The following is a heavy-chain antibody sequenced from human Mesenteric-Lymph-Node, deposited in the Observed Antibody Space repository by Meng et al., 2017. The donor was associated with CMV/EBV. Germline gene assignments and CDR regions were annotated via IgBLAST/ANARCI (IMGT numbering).Heavy chain of an antibody. CDR2: INHSGST. V-gene: IGHV4-34*01. CDR3: ARRTSDY. D-gene: IGHD1/OR15-1a*01. CDR1: GGSFSGYY. Sequence: TPSRTAAVYGGSFSGYYWSWIRQPPGKGLEWIGEINHSGSTNYNPSLKSRVTISVDTSKNQFSLKLSSVTAADTAVYYCARRTSDYWGQGTLVTVSS. J-gene: IGHJ4*02.